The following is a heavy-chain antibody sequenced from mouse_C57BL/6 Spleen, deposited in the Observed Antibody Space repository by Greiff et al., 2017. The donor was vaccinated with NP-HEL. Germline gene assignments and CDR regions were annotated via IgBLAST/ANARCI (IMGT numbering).Heavy chain of an antibody. CDR3: ARVWAYGKGPYYFDY. J-gene: IGHJ2*01. D-gene: IGHD1-1*01. Sequence: QVQLQQPGAELVKPGASVKLSCKASGYTFTSYWMHWVKQRPGRGLEWIGRIDPNSGGTKYNEKFKSKATLTVDKPSSTAYMQLSSLTSEDSAVYYCARVWAYGKGPYYFDYWGQGTTLTVSS. CDR2: IDPNSGGT. CDR1: GYTFTSYW. V-gene: IGHV1-72*01.